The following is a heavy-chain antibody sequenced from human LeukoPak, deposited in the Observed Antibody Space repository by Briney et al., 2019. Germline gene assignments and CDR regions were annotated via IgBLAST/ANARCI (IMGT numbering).Heavy chain of an antibody. J-gene: IGHJ4*02. CDR3: ARQTTFYYFDY. CDR2: IYYSGST. V-gene: IGHV4-39*01. Sequence: SETLSLTCTVSGGSISSSSYCWGWIRQPPGKGLEWIGSIYYSGSTYYNPSLKSRVTISVDTSKNQFSLKLSSVPAADTAVYYCARQTTFYYFDYWGQGTLVTVSS. D-gene: IGHD1-14*01. CDR1: GGSISSSSYC.